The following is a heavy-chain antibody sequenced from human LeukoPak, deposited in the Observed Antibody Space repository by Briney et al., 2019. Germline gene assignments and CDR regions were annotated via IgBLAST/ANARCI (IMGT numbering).Heavy chain of an antibody. CDR3: ARHTYDQDNWFDP. CDR2: IYYSGPT. V-gene: IGHV4-39*01. Sequence: GSIYYSGPTYYTPGVKSRITISVDRAKNQFSRKLSSVTAADTAVYYCARHTYDQDNWFDPWGQGTLVTVSS. D-gene: IGHD5-12*01. J-gene: IGHJ5*02.